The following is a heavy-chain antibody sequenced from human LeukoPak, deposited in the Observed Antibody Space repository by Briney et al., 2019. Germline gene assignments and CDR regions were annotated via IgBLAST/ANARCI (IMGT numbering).Heavy chain of an antibody. Sequence: SETLSLTCAVYGGSFSGYYWSWIRQPPGKGLEWIGYIYYSGSTNCNPSLKSRGTISIDTSKNQFSLKLSSVTAADTAVYYCARDFRDGDSVFYYYYMDVWGKGTTVTVSS. CDR2: IYYSGST. CDR3: ARDFRDGDSVFYYYYMDV. J-gene: IGHJ6*03. CDR1: GGSFSGYY. V-gene: IGHV4-34*11. D-gene: IGHD4-17*01.